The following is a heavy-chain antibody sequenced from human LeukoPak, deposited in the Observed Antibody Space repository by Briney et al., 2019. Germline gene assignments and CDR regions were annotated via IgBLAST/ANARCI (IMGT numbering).Heavy chain of an antibody. Sequence: GGSLRLSCVASGYSFSTHGIQWVRQAPGKGLEWVAVIWYDGSRDDYAESVKGRFTVSRDNANNTAYLQMNSLRVEDTAVYYCVRILGGSRFDPWGQGALVTVSS. CDR3: VRILGGSRFDP. CDR2: IWYDGSRD. D-gene: IGHD2-15*01. J-gene: IGHJ5*02. CDR1: GYSFSTHG. V-gene: IGHV3-33*01.